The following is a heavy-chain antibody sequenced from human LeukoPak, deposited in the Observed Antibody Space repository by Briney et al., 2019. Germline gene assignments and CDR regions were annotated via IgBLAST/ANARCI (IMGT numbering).Heavy chain of an antibody. CDR1: GGSISSYY. D-gene: IGHD2-15*01. Sequence: SETLSLTCTVSGGSISSYYWSWIRQPPGKGLEWIGYLDYSGNTNYNPSLKSRVTISLDTSKNQFSLKLSSVTAADTAVYYCASLYSHARIGGSCHGNYYYYYMDVWGKGTTVTVSS. V-gene: IGHV4-59*08. CDR2: LDYSGNT. J-gene: IGHJ6*03. CDR3: ASLYSHARIGGSCHGNYYYYYMDV.